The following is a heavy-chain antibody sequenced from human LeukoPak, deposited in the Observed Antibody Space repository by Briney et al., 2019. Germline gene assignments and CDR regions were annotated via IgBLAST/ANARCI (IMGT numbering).Heavy chain of an antibody. CDR1: GGSFSGYY. D-gene: IGHD3-9*01. J-gene: IGHJ4*02. CDR2: INHSGST. Sequence: PSETLSLTCAVYGGSFSGYYWSWIRQPPGKGLEWIGEINHSGSTDYNPSLKSRVTISVDTSKNQFSLKLSSVTAADTAVYYCARHVYDILTGYYPLDYWGQGTLVTVSS. V-gene: IGHV4-34*01. CDR3: ARHVYDILTGYYPLDY.